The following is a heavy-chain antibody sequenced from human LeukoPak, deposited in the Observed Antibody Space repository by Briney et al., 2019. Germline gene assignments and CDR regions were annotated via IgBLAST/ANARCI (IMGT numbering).Heavy chain of an antibody. J-gene: IGHJ6*02. CDR2: INPNSGNT. Sequence: ASVKDSCKASGYTFTSYDINWVRQATGQGLEWMGWINPNSGNTGYAQKFQGRVTMTRNTSISTAYMELSSLRSEDTAVYYCARGQPGFPYYYYGMDVWGQGTTVTVSS. CDR3: ARGQPGFPYYYYGMDV. CDR1: GYTFTSYD. D-gene: IGHD1-14*01. V-gene: IGHV1-8*01.